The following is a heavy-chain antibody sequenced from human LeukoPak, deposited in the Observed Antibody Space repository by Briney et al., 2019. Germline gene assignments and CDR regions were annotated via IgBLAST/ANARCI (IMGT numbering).Heavy chain of an antibody. CDR2: INPDSGGT. CDR3: ARCSWENGCH. J-gene: IGHJ4*02. D-gene: IGHD1-26*01. Sequence: ASVKVSCKASGYIFTDYFMHWLRQAPGQGLEWMGWINPDSGGTNSAQNFQGRVTMTRDTSISTAYMELGSLRSGDTAVYYCARCSWENGCHWGQGSLVTVSS. V-gene: IGHV1-2*02. CDR1: GYIFTDYF.